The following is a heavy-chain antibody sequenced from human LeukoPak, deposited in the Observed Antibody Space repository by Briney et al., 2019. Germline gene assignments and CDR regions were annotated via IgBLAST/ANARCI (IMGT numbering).Heavy chain of an antibody. CDR1: GFNFNDYF. J-gene: IGHJ4*02. CDR3: AKDASYRFDY. V-gene: IGHV3-30*02. D-gene: IGHD1-14*01. CDR2: IRYDGINK. Sequence: PGGSLRLSCVVSGFNFNDYFMSWVRQAPGKGLEWVAFIRYDGINKYYADSVKGRFTISRDNSKNTLYLRMNSLRAEDTAMYYCAKDASYRFDYWGQGTLVTVSS.